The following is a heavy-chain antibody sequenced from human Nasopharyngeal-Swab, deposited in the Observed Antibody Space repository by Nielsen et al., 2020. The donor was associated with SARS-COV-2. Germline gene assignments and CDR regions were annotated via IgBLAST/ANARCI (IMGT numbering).Heavy chain of an antibody. CDR2: ISGSGGST. V-gene: IGHV3-23*01. J-gene: IGHJ6*02. D-gene: IGHD3-22*01. CDR3: AKDSYDSSGYSYYYGMDV. CDR1: GFTFSSYA. Sequence: GESLKISCAASGFTFSSYAMSWVRQAPGQGLEWVSAISGSGGSTYYADSVKGRFTISRDNSKNTLDLQMNSLRTEDTAVYYCAKDSYDSSGYSYYYGMDVWGQGTTATVSS.